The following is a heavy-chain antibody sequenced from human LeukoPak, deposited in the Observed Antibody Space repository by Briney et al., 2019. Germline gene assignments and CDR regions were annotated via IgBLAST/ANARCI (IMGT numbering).Heavy chain of an antibody. CDR3: AKDTRQGRITIFGVVIIPRYYFDY. CDR2: ISGSGGST. D-gene: IGHD3-3*01. CDR1: GFTFSSYA. J-gene: IGHJ4*02. V-gene: IGHV3-23*01. Sequence: PGGTLRLSCAASGFTFSSYAMSWVRQAPGKGLEWVSAISGSGGSTYYADSVKGRSTISRDNSKNTLYLQMNSLRAEDTAVYYCAKDTRQGRITIFGVVIIPRYYFDYWGQGTLVTVSS.